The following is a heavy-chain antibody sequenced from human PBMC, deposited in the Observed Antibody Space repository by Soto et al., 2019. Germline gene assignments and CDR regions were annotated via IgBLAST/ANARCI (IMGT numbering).Heavy chain of an antibody. Sequence: SLRLSCAASGFTFSSYAMHWVRQAPGKGLEWVAVISYDGSNKYYADSVKGRFTISRDTSKNTLYLQMNSLRAEDTAVYYCAREEGYCSGGSCYDEGGMDVWGQGTTVTVSS. D-gene: IGHD2-15*01. CDR2: ISYDGSNK. CDR3: AREEGYCSGGSCYDEGGMDV. V-gene: IGHV3-30-3*01. CDR1: GFTFSSYA. J-gene: IGHJ6*02.